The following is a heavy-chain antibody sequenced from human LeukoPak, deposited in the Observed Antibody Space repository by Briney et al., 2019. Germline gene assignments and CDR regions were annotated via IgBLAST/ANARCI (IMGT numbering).Heavy chain of an antibody. CDR3: TTDREQSYYFDY. Sequence: GGSLRLSCAASGFTFSSYNMNWVRQAPGKGREWVGRIKSKTDGGTTDYAAPVKGRFTISRDDSKNTLYLQMNSLKTEDTAVYYCTTDREQSYYFDYWGQGTLVTVSS. J-gene: IGHJ4*02. CDR2: IKSKTDGGTT. V-gene: IGHV3-15*01. D-gene: IGHD1-1*01. CDR1: GFTFSSYN.